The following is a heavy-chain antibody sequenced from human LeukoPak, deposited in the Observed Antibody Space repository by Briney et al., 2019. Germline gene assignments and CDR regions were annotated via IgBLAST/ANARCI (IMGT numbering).Heavy chain of an antibody. CDR1: GGTFSSYA. CDR2: FDPEDGET. V-gene: IGHV1-24*01. D-gene: IGHD3-22*01. Sequence: GASVKVSCKASGGTFSSYAISWVRQAPGQGLEWMGGFDPEDGETIYAQKFQGRVTMTEDTSTDTAYMELSSLRSEDTAVYYCATDHLISGYYDYWGQGTLVTVSS. J-gene: IGHJ4*02. CDR3: ATDHLISGYYDY.